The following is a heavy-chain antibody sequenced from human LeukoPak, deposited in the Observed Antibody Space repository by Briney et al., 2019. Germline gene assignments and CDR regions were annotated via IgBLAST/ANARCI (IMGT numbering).Heavy chain of an antibody. V-gene: IGHV4-39*01. CDR3: ARSGSYFDY. Sequence: SETLSLTCTVSGGSISSSSDYWGWIRQPPGKGLEWIGSIYYSGSTYYNPSLKSRVTISVDTSKNQFSLKLSSVTAADTAVYYCARSGSYFDYWGQGTLVTVSS. CDR1: GGSISSSSDY. J-gene: IGHJ4*02. D-gene: IGHD1-26*01. CDR2: IYYSGST.